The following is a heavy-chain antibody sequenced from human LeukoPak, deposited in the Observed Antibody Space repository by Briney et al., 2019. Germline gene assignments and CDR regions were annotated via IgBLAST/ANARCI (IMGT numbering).Heavy chain of an antibody. Sequence: SSETLSLTCTVSGVSISSGDYYWSWIRQPPGKGLEWIGYIYYSGSTYYNPSLKSRVTISVDTSKNQFSLKLSSVTAADTAVYYCARYMVRGVNWFDPWGQGTLVTVSS. CDR1: GVSISSGDYY. CDR3: ARYMVRGVNWFDP. CDR2: IYYSGST. D-gene: IGHD3-10*01. J-gene: IGHJ5*02. V-gene: IGHV4-30-4*01.